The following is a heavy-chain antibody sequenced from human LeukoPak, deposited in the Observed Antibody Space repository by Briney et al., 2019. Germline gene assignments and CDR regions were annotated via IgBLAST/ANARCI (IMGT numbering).Heavy chain of an antibody. CDR2: INPDGGGT. D-gene: IGHD3-9*01. V-gene: IGHV1-2*02. CDR1: GYTFTGYS. Sequence: ASVKVSCKASGYTFTGYSVHWVRQAPGQGLEWMGWINPDGGGTNYAQHFQDRVTFTRDTSISTAYMELSSLRSDDTAVYYCARVDRKYDILTGYFDYWGQGTLVTVSS. CDR3: ARVDRKYDILTGYFDY. J-gene: IGHJ4*02.